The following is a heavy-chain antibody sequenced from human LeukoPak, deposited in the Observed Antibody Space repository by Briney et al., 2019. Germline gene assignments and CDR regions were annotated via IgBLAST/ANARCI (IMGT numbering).Heavy chain of an antibody. CDR3: VRGLGSGYSYAYGVY. V-gene: IGHV3-74*01. Sequence: PGGSLRLSCKASGFTFSSYWMHWVRQIPGKGLAWVSRINGDGSDTNSADSVKGRFTISGDNAKNTLYLQMSSLRAEDTAVYYCVRGLGSGYSYAYGVYWGQGSLVTVSS. D-gene: IGHD5-18*01. CDR2: INGDGSDT. CDR1: GFTFSSYW. J-gene: IGHJ4*02.